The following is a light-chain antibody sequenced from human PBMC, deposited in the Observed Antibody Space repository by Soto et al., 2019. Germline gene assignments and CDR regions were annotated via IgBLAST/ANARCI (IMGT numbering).Light chain of an antibody. Sequence: EMVMTQSPAILSVSPGERVTLSCRASESVHRNLAWYQQKPGQGPSLLIYYASTRVTGVPDRFSGSGSGTEFTLTISSLQSEDFGVYFCQHYSNWPPTFGPRTKVEIK. J-gene: IGKJ3*01. V-gene: IGKV3-15*01. CDR3: QHYSNWPPT. CDR2: YAS. CDR1: ESVHRN.